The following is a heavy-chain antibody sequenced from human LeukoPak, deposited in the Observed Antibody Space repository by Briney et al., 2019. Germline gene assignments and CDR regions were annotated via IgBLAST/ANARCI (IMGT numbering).Heavy chain of an antibody. CDR1: GFTLSTYW. V-gene: IGHV3-74*01. J-gene: IGHJ4*02. CDR3: ARDPDSYHSGAYYSFFDY. Sequence: PGGSLRLSCAASGFTLSTYWMHWLRQSPGEGLVWVSRINSDGSSSAYADSVKGRFTISRDNAKNTLSLRMNSLRAEDTAVYYCARDPDSYHSGAYYSFFDYWGQGILVTVSS. CDR2: INSDGSSS. D-gene: IGHD3-22*01.